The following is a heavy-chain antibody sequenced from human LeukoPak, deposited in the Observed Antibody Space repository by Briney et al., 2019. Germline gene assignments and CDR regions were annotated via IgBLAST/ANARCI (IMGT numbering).Heavy chain of an antibody. V-gene: IGHV3-23*01. D-gene: IGHD3-3*01. CDR2: ITGSGGTT. Sequence: PGGSLSLSCAASGFTFSSYAMSWVRQAPGKGLEWVSTITGSGGTTYYADSVKGRFTISRDNSKNTLYLQMNSLRAEDTAVYYCAKDFWPEMGPFDYWGQGTLLTVSS. J-gene: IGHJ4*02. CDR1: GFTFSSYA. CDR3: AKDFWPEMGPFDY.